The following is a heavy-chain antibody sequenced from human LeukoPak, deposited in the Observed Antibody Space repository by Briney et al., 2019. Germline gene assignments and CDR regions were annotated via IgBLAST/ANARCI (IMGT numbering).Heavy chain of an antibody. V-gene: IGHV3-30*19. CDR1: GFTFSSYG. D-gene: IGHD6-13*01. J-gene: IGHJ4*02. CDR2: ISYDGSNK. Sequence: GGSLRLSCAASGFTFSSYGMHWVRQAPGKGLEWVAVISYDGSNKYYADSVKGRFTISRDNSKNTLYLQMNSLRAEDTAVYYCAGRDSSSWYAPYRVGRDYWGQGTLVTVSS. CDR3: AGRDSSSWYAPYRVGRDY.